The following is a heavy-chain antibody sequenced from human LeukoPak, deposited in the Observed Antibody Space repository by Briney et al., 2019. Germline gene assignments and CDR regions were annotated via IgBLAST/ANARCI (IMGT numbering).Heavy chain of an antibody. D-gene: IGHD3-10*01. Sequence: GGSLRLSCAASGFTFSSYGMNWVRQAPGKGLEWVSSISSSSSYIYYADSVKGRFTISRDSAKNSLYLQMNSLRAEDTAVYYCARDWSVAIYYGSGSYSYFDYWGQGTLVTVSS. J-gene: IGHJ4*02. CDR1: GFTFSSYG. CDR2: ISSSSSYI. CDR3: ARDWSVAIYYGSGSYSYFDY. V-gene: IGHV3-21*01.